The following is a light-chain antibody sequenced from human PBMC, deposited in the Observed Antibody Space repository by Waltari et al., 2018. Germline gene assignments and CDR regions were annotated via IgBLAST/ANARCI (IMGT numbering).Light chain of an antibody. V-gene: IGLV1-47*01. J-gene: IGLJ3*02. CDR3: GAWEDILSGWG. CDR1: NSNIGSNY. Sequence: QSVLTQPPSASGTPGQRVTISCSGSNSNIGSNYVHWYQQLPGTAPKLLIYRNDQQPSGVPDRFSGSKAGTSTSPAISGVRAGDEGGYYCGAWEDILSGWGFGGGNKLTVL. CDR2: RND.